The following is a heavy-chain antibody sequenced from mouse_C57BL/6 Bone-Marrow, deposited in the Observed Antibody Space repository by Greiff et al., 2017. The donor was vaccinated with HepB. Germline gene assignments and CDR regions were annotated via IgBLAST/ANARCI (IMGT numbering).Heavy chain of an antibody. D-gene: IGHD4-1*01. CDR3: TRWAGTGAMDY. V-gene: IGHV1-15*01. Sequence: QVQLQQPGAELVRPGASVTLSCKASGYTFTDYEMHWVKQTPVHGLEWIGAIDPETGGTTYNQKFKGKAILTADKSSSTAYMELRSLTSEDSAVYYCTRWAGTGAMDYWGQGTTVTVSS. J-gene: IGHJ4*01. CDR2: IDPETGGT. CDR1: GYTFTDYE.